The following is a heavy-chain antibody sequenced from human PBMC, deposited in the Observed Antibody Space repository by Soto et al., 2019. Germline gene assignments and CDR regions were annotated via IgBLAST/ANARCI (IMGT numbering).Heavy chain of an antibody. CDR3: ARRLSGSYSGWFDP. CDR1: GGSFSGYY. V-gene: IGHV4-34*01. Sequence: ETLSLTCAVYGGSFSGYYWSWIRQPPGKGLEWIGEINHSGSTNYNPSLKSRVTISVDTSKNQFSLKLSSVTAADTAVYYCARRLSGSYSGWFDPWGQGTLVTVSS. J-gene: IGHJ5*02. CDR2: INHSGST. D-gene: IGHD1-26*01.